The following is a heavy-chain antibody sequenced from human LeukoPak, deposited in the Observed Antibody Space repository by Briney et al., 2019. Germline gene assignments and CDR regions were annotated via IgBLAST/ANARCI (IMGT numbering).Heavy chain of an antibody. CDR1: GYTFTSYG. D-gene: IGHD2-15*01. Sequence: GASMKVSCKASGYTFTSYGISWVRQAPGQGLEWMGWISAYNGNTNYAQKLQGRVTMTTDTSTSTTYMELRSLRSDDTAVYYCARFDLVGAGTFFDYWGQGTLVTVSS. CDR3: ARFDLVGAGTFFDY. V-gene: IGHV1-18*01. J-gene: IGHJ4*02. CDR2: ISAYNGNT.